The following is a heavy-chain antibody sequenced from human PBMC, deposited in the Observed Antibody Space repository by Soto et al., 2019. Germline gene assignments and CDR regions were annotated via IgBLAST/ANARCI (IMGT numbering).Heavy chain of an antibody. CDR3: EKDTVGSYSFVSGYDSDGLDF. J-gene: IGHJ3*01. CDR2: ISGSADGT. D-gene: IGHD3-3*01. CDR1: GFTFDSYA. Sequence: EVKLLESGGGLAQPGGSLRLSCVGSGFTFDSYAISWVRQAPGERLQWIAAISGSADGTDYAHSVRGRFTISRDNAKKTVHLQMDSLRGEDTSVYCSEKDTVGSYSFVSGYDSDGLDFWGQGTLVTVS. V-gene: IGHV3-23*01.